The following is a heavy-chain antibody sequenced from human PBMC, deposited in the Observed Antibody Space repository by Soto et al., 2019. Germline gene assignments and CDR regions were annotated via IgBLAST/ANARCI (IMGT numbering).Heavy chain of an antibody. CDR3: AKEQGGRFGELFPYYYYGMDV. CDR1: GFTFSSYA. D-gene: IGHD3-10*01. J-gene: IGHJ6*02. CDR2: ISGSGGST. V-gene: IGHV3-23*01. Sequence: GGSLRLSCAASGFTFSSYAMSWVRQAPGKGLEWVSAISGSGGSTYYADSVKGRFTISRDNSKNTLYLQMNSLRAEDTAVYYCAKEQGGRFGELFPYYYYGMDVWGQGTTVTVSS.